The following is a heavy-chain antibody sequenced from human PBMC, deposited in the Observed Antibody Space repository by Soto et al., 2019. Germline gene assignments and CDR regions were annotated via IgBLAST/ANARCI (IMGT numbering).Heavy chain of an antibody. Sequence: GESLKISCKGSGYSFTSYWIGWVRQMPGKGLEWMGIIYPGDSDTRYSPSFQGQVTIPADKSISTAYLQWSSLKASDTAMYYCARRIIVVVPAAIQAGAFDIWGQGTMVTVSS. CDR3: ARRIIVVVPAAIQAGAFDI. J-gene: IGHJ3*02. D-gene: IGHD2-2*01. V-gene: IGHV5-51*01. CDR2: IYPGDSDT. CDR1: GYSFTSYW.